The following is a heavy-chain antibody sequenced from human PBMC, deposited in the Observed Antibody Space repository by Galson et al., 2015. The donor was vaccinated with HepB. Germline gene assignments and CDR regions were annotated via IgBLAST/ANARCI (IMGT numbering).Heavy chain of an antibody. CDR2: MNPNSGNT. Sequence: SVKVSCKASGYTFTSYDINWVRQATGQGLEWMGWMNPNSGNTGYAQKFQGRVTMTRNTSISTAYMELSSLRSEDTAVYYCARYCSSTSCYTFHDAFDIWGQGTMVTVSS. V-gene: IGHV1-8*01. CDR1: GYTFTSYD. J-gene: IGHJ3*02. D-gene: IGHD2-2*02. CDR3: ARYCSSTSCYTFHDAFDI.